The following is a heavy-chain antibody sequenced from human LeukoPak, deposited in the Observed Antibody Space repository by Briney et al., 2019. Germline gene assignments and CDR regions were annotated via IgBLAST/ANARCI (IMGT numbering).Heavy chain of an antibody. CDR3: ARDQYSGRFDY. J-gene: IGHJ4*02. V-gene: IGHV4-59*01. CDR2: IYYSGST. D-gene: IGHD1-26*01. Sequence: SETLSLTCTVSGGSISSYYWSWIRQPPGKGLEWIGYIYYSGSTNYSPSLKSRVTISVDTSKNQFSLKLTSVTAADTAVYYCARDQYSGRFDYWGQGTLVTVSS. CDR1: GGSISSYY.